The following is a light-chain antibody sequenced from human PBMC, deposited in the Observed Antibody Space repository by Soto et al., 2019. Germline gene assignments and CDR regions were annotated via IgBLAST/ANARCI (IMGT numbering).Light chain of an antibody. V-gene: IGKV3-15*01. J-gene: IGKJ1*01. CDR2: GAS. CDR1: QNISIN. CDR3: QQFNSWPRGT. Sequence: EIVMTQSPATLSVSPGERATLSCRASQNISINLAWYQQKPRQAPRLLIYGASTRATSIPARFSGSGSGTEFTLIINSPQSEDFAIYYCQQFNSWPRGTFGQGTKVEV.